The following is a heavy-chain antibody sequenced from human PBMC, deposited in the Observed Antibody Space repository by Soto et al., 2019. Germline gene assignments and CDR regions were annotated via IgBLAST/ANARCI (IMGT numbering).Heavy chain of an antibody. CDR1: GYSFATYG. D-gene: IGHD3-22*01. CDR3: ATEPIYYNDGSGYYPLGH. J-gene: IGHJ4*02. CDR2: ISAHNGDT. V-gene: IGHV1-18*04. Sequence: ASVKVSCKASGYSFATYGFSWVRQAPGQGLECVGWISAHNGDTHYSQKFQGRVTLTTDTSANTGYMELRSLTSDDTAVYFCATEPIYYNDGSGYYPLGHWGQGTLVTVSS.